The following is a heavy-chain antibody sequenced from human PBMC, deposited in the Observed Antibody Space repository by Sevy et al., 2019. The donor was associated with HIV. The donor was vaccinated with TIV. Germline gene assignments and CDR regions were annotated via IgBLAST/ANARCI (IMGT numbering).Heavy chain of an antibody. CDR2: INHSGRT. CDR1: GGSFSGYY. J-gene: IGHJ3*02. CDR3: ARHCGSTSCSHAFDI. D-gene: IGHD2-2*01. Sequence: SETLSLTCAVYGGSFSGYYWSWIRQPPGKGLEWIGEINHSGRTKYNPSLKSRVTISVDKSKNQFSLKLSSVTAADTAVYYCARHCGSTSCSHAFDIWGQGTMVTVSS. V-gene: IGHV4-34*01.